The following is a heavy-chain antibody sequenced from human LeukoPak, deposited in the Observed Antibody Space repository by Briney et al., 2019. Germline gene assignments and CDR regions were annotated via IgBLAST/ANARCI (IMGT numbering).Heavy chain of an antibody. D-gene: IGHD5-18*01. V-gene: IGHV4-34*01. CDR1: GGSFSGYY. CDR3: ARGGSSSRYSYGRTGYYYYMDV. Sequence: PSETLSLTCAVYGGSFSGYYWSWIRQPPGKGLEWIGEINHSGSTNYNPSLKSRVTISVDTSKNQFSLKLSSVTAADTAVYYCARGGSSSRYSYGRTGYYYYMDVWGKGTTVTVSS. J-gene: IGHJ6*03. CDR2: INHSGST.